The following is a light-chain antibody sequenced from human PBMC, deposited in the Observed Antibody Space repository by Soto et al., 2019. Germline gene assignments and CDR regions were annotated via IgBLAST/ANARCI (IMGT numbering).Light chain of an antibody. Sequence: QSALTQPPSASGSPGQSVTISCTGTSSDVGGYNYVSWYQQHPAKAPKLLIYEVSKRPSGVPDRFSGSKSGNTASLTVSGLQAEDEADYYCSSYAGSNSYVVFGGGTKLTVL. J-gene: IGLJ2*01. CDR1: SSDVGGYNY. V-gene: IGLV2-8*01. CDR3: SSYAGSNSYVV. CDR2: EVS.